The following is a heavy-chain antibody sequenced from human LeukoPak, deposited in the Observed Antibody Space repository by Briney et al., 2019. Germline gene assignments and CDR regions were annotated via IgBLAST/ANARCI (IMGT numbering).Heavy chain of an antibody. J-gene: IGHJ4*02. CDR2: IRHDGSNK. V-gene: IGHV3-30*02. Sequence: GGSLRLSCAASGFTFSTYGMHWVRQAPGKELEWVAFIRHDGSNKYYADSVKGRFTISRDNSKNTLYLQMNSLRAEDTAVYYCAKAGGPYYYDSSVYPAFDYWGQGTLVTVSS. CDR3: AKAGGPYYYDSSVYPAFDY. CDR1: GFTFSTYG. D-gene: IGHD3-22*01.